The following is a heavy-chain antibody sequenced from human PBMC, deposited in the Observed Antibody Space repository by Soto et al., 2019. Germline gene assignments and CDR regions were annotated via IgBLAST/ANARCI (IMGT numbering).Heavy chain of an antibody. CDR2: IIPILGIA. CDR3: ARGRGVKGLATVTKVAEYFQH. J-gene: IGHJ1*01. D-gene: IGHD4-17*01. Sequence: GASVKVSCKASAGTFSSYTISWVRQAPGQGLEWMGRIIPILGIANYAQKFQGTVTITADKSTCTAYMELSSLRSEDTAVYYCARGRGVKGLATVTKVAEYFQHWGQGTLVTVSS. CDR1: AGTFSSYT. V-gene: IGHV1-69*02.